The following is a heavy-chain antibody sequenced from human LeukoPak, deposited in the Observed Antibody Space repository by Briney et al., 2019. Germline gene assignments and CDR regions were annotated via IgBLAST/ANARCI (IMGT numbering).Heavy chain of an antibody. CDR3: ARGAEAETSPLDF. V-gene: IGHV1-2*02. J-gene: IGHJ4*02. D-gene: IGHD6-13*01. Sequence: ASVKVSCKASEYIFSDYYMHWVRQAPGQGLEWLGWINPKSGAADYAQQFRGRVTMTRDTSINTDYMEMKRVTSDDTAVYYCARGAEAETSPLDFWGRGTLVIVS. CDR1: EYIFSDYY. CDR2: INPKSGAA.